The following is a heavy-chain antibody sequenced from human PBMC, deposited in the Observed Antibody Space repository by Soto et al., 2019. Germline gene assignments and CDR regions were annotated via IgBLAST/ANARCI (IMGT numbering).Heavy chain of an antibody. Sequence: SVQVSCNASGGTFSSCAIGGVGQAPGEGLEWRGGNIPIVGTASYAQKFQGRGTITADKSTSTADMELSSLMSEGAAVYYCARLRINCSCCRCYQQEDYWGQGTLVTVSS. CDR1: GGTFSSCA. CDR2: NIPIVGTA. J-gene: IGHJ4*02. D-gene: IGHD2-15*01. CDR3: ARLRINCSCCRCYQQEDY. V-gene: IGHV1-69*06.